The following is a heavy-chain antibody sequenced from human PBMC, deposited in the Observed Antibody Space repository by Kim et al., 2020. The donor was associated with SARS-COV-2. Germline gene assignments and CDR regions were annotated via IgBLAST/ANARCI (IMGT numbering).Heavy chain of an antibody. J-gene: IGHJ5*01. D-gene: IGHD6-19*01. CDR3: ARDERKTGYSSGWINNWF. Sequence: SETLSLTCAVYGGSFSGYYWSWIRQPPGKGLEWIGEINHSGSTNYNPSLKSRVTISVDTSKNQFSLKLSSVTAADTAVYYCARDERKTGYSSGWINNWF. CDR2: INHSGST. CDR1: GGSFSGYY. V-gene: IGHV4-34*01.